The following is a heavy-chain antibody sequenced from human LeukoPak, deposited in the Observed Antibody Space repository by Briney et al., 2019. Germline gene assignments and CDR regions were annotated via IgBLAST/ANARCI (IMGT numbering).Heavy chain of an antibody. J-gene: IGHJ4*02. CDR1: GYSIRSGYY. V-gene: IGHV4-38-2*02. Sequence: SETLSLTCTVSGYSIRSGYYWGWIRQPPGKGLEWIGNIYHSGIAYYNPSLKSRVTISVETSKNQFSLRLSSVTAADTAVYYCARLNNGGNLPHYSGQGTLVTVSS. CDR2: IYHSGIA. CDR3: ARLNNGGNLPHY. D-gene: IGHD4-23*01.